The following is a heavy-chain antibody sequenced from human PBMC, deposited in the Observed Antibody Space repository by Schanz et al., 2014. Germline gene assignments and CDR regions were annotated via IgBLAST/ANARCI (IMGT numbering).Heavy chain of an antibody. D-gene: IGHD3-10*01. J-gene: IGHJ4*02. CDR1: GFNFSDYA. CDR2: IRSSSTPI. CDR3: ARIGGSVFDY. V-gene: IGHV3-48*01. Sequence: EVHLLESGGGLVPPGGSLRLSCAASGFNFSDYAMCWVRQAPGKGLEWVSYIRSSSTPIYYADSVKGRFTISRDNAKNSLYLQMNSLRAEDTAVYHCARIGGSVFDYWAQGTLVTVSS.